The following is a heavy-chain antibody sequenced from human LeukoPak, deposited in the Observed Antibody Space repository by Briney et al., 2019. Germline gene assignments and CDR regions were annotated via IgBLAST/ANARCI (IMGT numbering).Heavy chain of an antibody. CDR3: ARDPYSSGLLTFDI. V-gene: IGHV3-7*03. CDR2: IKQDGCER. Sequence: GGSLRLSCAASGFTFSSYWMSWVRQAPGKGLEWVANIKQDGCERYYVDSVKGRFTISRDNAKNSLYLQMNSLRAEDTAVYYCARDPYSSGLLTFDIWGHGTMVTVSS. D-gene: IGHD6-19*01. CDR1: GFTFSSYW. J-gene: IGHJ3*02.